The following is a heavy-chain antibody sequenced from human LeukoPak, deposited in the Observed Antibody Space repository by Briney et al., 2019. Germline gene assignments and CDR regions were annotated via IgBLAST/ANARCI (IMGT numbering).Heavy chain of an antibody. V-gene: IGHV4-4*07. D-gene: IGHD1-14*01. Sequence: PSETLSPTRPVSAGSISNYYWRWIRQPAGKGREWIGRKYTRGSSNYNPPVQSRVTMSGDTSTNQCSMKMMSVTATGTAVDYSARGRYSSADICTGGDSFDIWGQGTMVSVSP. J-gene: IGHJ3*02. CDR2: KYTRGSS. CDR1: AGSISNYY. CDR3: ARGRYSSADICTGGDSFDI.